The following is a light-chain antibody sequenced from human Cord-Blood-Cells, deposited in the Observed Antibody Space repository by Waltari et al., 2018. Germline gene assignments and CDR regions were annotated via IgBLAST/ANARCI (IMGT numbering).Light chain of an antibody. J-gene: IGLJ3*02. CDR2: DTR. CDR3: LLSYSGAWV. CDR1: TGAVTSGHY. Sequence: QAVVTQEPSLTVSPGGTVTLTCGSSTGAVTSGHYPDWFQQKPGQAPGTLLQDTRNKHSWTPARFAGCLLGGKAALTLSGAQPEDEAEYYCLLSYSGAWVFGGGTKLTVL. V-gene: IGLV7-46*01.